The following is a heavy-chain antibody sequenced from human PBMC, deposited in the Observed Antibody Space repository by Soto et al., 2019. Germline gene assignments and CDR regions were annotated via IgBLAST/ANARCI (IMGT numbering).Heavy chain of an antibody. Sequence: PGGSLRLSCAASGFTFSSYGMHWVRQAPGKGLEWVAVISYGGSNKYYADSVRGRFTISRDNSKNTLYLQMNSLRAEDTAVYYCAKDTVVTAIPMGLGRLYYFDYWGQGTLVTVSS. D-gene: IGHD2-21*02. J-gene: IGHJ4*02. CDR2: ISYGGSNK. CDR1: GFTFSSYG. V-gene: IGHV3-30*18. CDR3: AKDTVVTAIPMGLGRLYYFDY.